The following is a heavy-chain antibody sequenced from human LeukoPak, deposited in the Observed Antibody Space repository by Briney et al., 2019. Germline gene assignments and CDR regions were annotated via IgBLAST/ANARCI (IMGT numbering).Heavy chain of an antibody. CDR2: IYTSGST. V-gene: IGHV4-4*07. Sequence: SETLSLTCTVSGGSISSYYWSWIRQPAGKGLEWIGRIYTSGSTNYNPSLKSRVTMSVDTSKNQFSLKLSSVTPADTAVYYCASSYYDILTGYYLVAGLDPWGQGTLVTVSS. CDR3: ASSYYDILTGYYLVAGLDP. CDR1: GGSISSYY. J-gene: IGHJ5*02. D-gene: IGHD3-9*01.